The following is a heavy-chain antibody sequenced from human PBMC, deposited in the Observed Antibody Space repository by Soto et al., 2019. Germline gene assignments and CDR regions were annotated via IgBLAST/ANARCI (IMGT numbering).Heavy chain of an antibody. CDR1: GFSLSTTGVG. CDR3: VHTPGYSDTWTTFDY. D-gene: IGHD5-12*01. CDR2: IYWDDDK. V-gene: IGHV2-5*02. Sequence: QITLKESGPTLVKPTQTLTLTCTFSGFSLSTTGVGVGWIRQPPGKALEWLALIYWDDDKRYSPSLNSRLTITKATSQNQVVLTMTNMDHVDTATYYCVHTPGYSDTWTTFDYWGQGTLVTVSS. J-gene: IGHJ4*02.